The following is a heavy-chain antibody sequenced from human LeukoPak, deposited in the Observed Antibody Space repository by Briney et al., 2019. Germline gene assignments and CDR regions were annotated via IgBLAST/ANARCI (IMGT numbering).Heavy chain of an antibody. CDR2: INHSGST. J-gene: IGHJ3*02. V-gene: IGHV4-39*07. CDR1: GGSVSSGSYY. D-gene: IGHD3-3*01. Sequence: SETPSLTCTVSGGSVSSGSYYWSWIRQPPGKGLEWIGEINHSGSTNYNPSLKSRVTISVDTSKNQFSLKLSSVTAADTAVYYCARVSPYYDFWSGYLAFDIWGQGTMVTVSS. CDR3: ARVSPYYDFWSGYLAFDI.